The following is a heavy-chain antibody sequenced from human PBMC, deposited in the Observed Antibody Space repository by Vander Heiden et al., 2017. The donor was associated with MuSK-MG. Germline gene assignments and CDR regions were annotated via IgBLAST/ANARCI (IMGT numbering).Heavy chain of an antibody. V-gene: IGHV3-53*01. Sequence: EVQLVESGGGLIQPGGSLRLSCAASGFTVSSNYMSWVRQAPGKGLEWVSVIYSGGSTYYADSVKGRFTISRDNSKNTLYLQMNSLRAEDTAVYYCARDWTTFQFYYMDVWGKGTTVTVSS. CDR3: ARDWTTFQFYYMDV. CDR1: GFTVSSNY. CDR2: IYSGGST. J-gene: IGHJ6*03. D-gene: IGHD4-17*01.